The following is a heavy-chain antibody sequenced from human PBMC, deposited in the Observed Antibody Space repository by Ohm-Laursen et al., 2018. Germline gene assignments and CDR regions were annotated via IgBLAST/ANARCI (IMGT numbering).Heavy chain of an antibody. CDR3: ATDLRGRYYYDTSGSQYFRH. Sequence: SLRLSCAASAFSLTASNMNWVRQAPGTGLEWVSYISDTGSHIYYAGSVRGRFTISRDNAKNSLYLQMNSLRAEDTAVYYCATDLRGRYYYDTSGSQYFRHWGQGTLVTVSS. V-gene: IGHV3-21*01. D-gene: IGHD3-22*01. J-gene: IGHJ1*01. CDR1: AFSLTASN. CDR2: ISDTGSHI.